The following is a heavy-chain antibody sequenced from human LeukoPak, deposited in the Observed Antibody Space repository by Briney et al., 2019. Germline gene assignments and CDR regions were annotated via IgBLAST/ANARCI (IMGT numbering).Heavy chain of an antibody. J-gene: IGHJ3*02. CDR1: GGSISSSSYY. Sequence: SETLSLTCTVSGGSISSSSYYWGWIRPPPGKGLEWIGSIYYSGSTYYNPSLKSRVTISVDTSKNQFSLKLSSVTAADTAVYYCARDPFGELSKRGYAFDIWGQGTMVTVSS. CDR2: IYYSGST. D-gene: IGHD3-10*01. V-gene: IGHV4-39*07. CDR3: ARDPFGELSKRGYAFDI.